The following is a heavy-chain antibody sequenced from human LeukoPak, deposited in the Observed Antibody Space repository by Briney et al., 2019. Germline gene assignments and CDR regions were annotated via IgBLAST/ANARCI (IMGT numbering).Heavy chain of an antibody. CDR3: AKYIFGSDYFEY. Sequence: PSETLSLTCTVSGGSISGYYWSWIRQPAGKGLEWIGRIFSSGTTNYNPSLKSRVTMSVDTSKNHFSLKLSSVTAADTAVYYCAKYIFGSDYFEYWGQGTLDTISS. D-gene: IGHD5-18*01. CDR1: GGSISGYY. J-gene: IGHJ4*02. V-gene: IGHV4-4*07. CDR2: IFSSGTT.